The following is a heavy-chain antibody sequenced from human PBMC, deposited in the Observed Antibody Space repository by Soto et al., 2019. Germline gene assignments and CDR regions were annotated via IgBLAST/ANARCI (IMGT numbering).Heavy chain of an antibody. V-gene: IGHV2-5*01. CDR2: IYWSGDE. CDR3: ARGIAHLPVFAFDS. D-gene: IGHD6-13*01. J-gene: IGHJ3*02. CDR1: GFSLSTIGMG. Sequence: KPPQTLPLPCAFSGFSLSTIGMGVVWSRQSPGKAPEWLALIYWSGDEHYRPSLKSRLSITKDTSKNHVVLIMTDMDPVDTATYFCARGIAHLPVFAFDSWGQGTRVT.